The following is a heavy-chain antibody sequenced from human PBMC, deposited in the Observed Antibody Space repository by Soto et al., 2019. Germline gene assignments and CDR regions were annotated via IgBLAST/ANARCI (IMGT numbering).Heavy chain of an antibody. CDR2: ISSSSSYI. Sequence: KAGGSLRLSCAASGFTFSSYSMNWVRQAPGKGLEWVSSISSSSSYIYYADSVKGRFTISRDNAKNSLYLQMNSLRAEDTAVYYCARDGWLLVRTPGDAFDIWGQGTMVTVSS. CDR1: GFTFSSYS. J-gene: IGHJ3*02. CDR3: ARDGWLLVRTPGDAFDI. D-gene: IGHD3-22*01. V-gene: IGHV3-21*01.